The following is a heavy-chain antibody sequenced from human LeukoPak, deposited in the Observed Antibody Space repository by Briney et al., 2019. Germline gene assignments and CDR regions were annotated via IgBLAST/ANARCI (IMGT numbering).Heavy chain of an antibody. CDR3: ARGPVGATYNYFDY. D-gene: IGHD1-26*01. CDR1: GFTFSSYW. J-gene: IGHJ4*02. Sequence: GGSLRLSCAASGFTFSSYWMSWVRQAPGKGLEWVANIKQDGSEKYYVDSVKGRFTISRDNSKNTLYLQMNSLSIEDTAVYYCARGPVGATYNYFDYWGQGTLVTVSS. V-gene: IGHV3-7*01. CDR2: IKQDGSEK.